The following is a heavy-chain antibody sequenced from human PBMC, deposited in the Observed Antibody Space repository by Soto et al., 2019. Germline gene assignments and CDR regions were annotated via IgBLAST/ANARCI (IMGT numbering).Heavy chain of an antibody. Sequence: PSETLSLTCTVSGGSIRSSPYYWGWIRQPPGKGLEWIGSIYYSGSTYYNPSLKSRVTISVDTSKSQFSLKLSSVTAADTAVYYCARGISGSLYYYYYGMDVWGQGTTVTVSS. D-gene: IGHD3-10*01. CDR1: GGSIRSSPYY. CDR2: IYYSGST. V-gene: IGHV4-39*01. J-gene: IGHJ6*02. CDR3: ARGISGSLYYYYYGMDV.